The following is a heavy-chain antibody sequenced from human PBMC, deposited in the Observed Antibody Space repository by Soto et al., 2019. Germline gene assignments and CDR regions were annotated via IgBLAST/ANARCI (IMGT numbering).Heavy chain of an antibody. CDR3: ARPDFGDYWYFDL. V-gene: IGHV1-69*02. J-gene: IGHJ2*01. D-gene: IGHD4-17*01. Sequence: SXXXSCKASGGTFSSHTFSWVRQAPGQGLEWMGRIIPALGXATYAQKFQGRVTITADESATTVYMELNSLRSEDTAVYYCARPDFGDYWYFDLWGRGTLVTVSS. CDR1: GGTFSSHT. CDR2: IIPALGXA.